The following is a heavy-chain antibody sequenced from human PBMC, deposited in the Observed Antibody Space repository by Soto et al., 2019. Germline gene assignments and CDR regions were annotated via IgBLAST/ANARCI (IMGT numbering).Heavy chain of an antibody. CDR2: INHSGST. CDR1: GGSFSGSY. Sequence: QVQLQQWGAGLLKPSETLSLTCAVYGGSFSGSYWSWIRQPPGKGLEWIGEINHSGSTNYNPSFKSRVTISVDTSKNQFSLKLSSVTAADTAGYYCARAGYCSGGSCRGRFDPWGQGTLVTVSS. V-gene: IGHV4-34*01. J-gene: IGHJ5*02. CDR3: ARAGYCSGGSCRGRFDP. D-gene: IGHD2-15*01.